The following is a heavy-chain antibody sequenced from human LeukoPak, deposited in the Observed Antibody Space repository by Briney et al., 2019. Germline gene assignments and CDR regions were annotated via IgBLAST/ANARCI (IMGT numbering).Heavy chain of an antibody. Sequence: PSETLSLTCAVYGGSISGDYWSWIRQPPGKGLEWIAEIHHSGSANYNPSLKSRVTISIDTSKNQFSLKLSSVTAADTAVYYCARESGTGKADYWGRGTLVTVFS. CDR1: GGSISGDY. D-gene: IGHD1-14*01. J-gene: IGHJ4*02. V-gene: IGHV4-34*01. CDR3: ARESGTGKADY. CDR2: IHHSGSA.